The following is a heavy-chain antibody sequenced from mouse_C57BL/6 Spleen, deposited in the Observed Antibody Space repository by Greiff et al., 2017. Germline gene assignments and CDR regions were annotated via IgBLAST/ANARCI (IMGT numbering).Heavy chain of an antibody. Sequence: DVQLQESGPELVKPGASVKIPCKASGYTFTDYNMDWVKQSHGKSLEWIGDINPNNGGTIYNQKFKGKATLTVDKSSSTAYMELRSLTSEDTAVYYCAREGVLSYAMDYWGQGTSVTVSS. CDR3: AREGVLSYAMDY. D-gene: IGHD2-14*01. CDR2: INPNNGGT. CDR1: GYTFTDYN. J-gene: IGHJ4*01. V-gene: IGHV1-18*01.